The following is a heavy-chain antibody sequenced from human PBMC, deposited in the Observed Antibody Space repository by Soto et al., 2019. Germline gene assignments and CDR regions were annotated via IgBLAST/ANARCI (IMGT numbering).Heavy chain of an antibody. V-gene: IGHV1-8*01. CDR3: ASNGRLVPAAGYYYYYGMDV. CDR1: GYTFTSYD. D-gene: IGHD2-2*01. J-gene: IGHJ6*02. Sequence: QVQLVQSGAEVKKPGASVKVSCKASGYTFTSYDINWVRQATGQGLEWMGWMNPNSGNTGYAQKFQGRVTMTRNTSISTAYMELSSLRSEDTAVYYCASNGRLVPAAGYYYYYGMDVWGQGTTVTVSS. CDR2: MNPNSGNT.